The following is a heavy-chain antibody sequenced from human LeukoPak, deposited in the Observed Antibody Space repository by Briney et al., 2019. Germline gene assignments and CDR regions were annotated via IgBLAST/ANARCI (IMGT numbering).Heavy chain of an antibody. D-gene: IGHD2-15*01. Sequence: GGSLRLSCAASGFTFSNYWMHWVRQAPGQGLVWVSRITSDGSITTYADSVKGRFTISRDNAKNTLYLQMNSLRAEDGAMYYCARDGSLPDYWGQGTLVTVSP. CDR1: GFTFSNYW. CDR3: ARDGSLPDY. J-gene: IGHJ4*02. CDR2: ITSDGSIT. V-gene: IGHV3-74*01.